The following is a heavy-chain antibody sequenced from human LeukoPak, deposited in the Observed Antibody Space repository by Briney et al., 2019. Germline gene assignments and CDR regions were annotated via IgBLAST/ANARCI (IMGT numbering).Heavy chain of an antibody. CDR3: ARDDILTGYPTPFDY. CDR1: GFTFSHYG. Sequence: PGGSLRLSCAAAGFTFSHYGMSWVRQAPGKGLEWVSSLSGSGNKTYYADSVKGRFTISRDNAKNSLYLQMNSLRADDTAVYYCARDDILTGYPTPFDYWGQGTLVTVSS. CDR2: LSGSGNKT. J-gene: IGHJ4*02. D-gene: IGHD3-9*01. V-gene: IGHV3-21*01.